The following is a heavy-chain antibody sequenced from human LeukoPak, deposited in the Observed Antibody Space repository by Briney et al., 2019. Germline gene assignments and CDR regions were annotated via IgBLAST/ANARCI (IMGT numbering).Heavy chain of an antibody. Sequence: SETLSLTCGVSGGSITSTNYWTWVRQPPGKGLEWIGEVNLQGSTNYNPSLMGRVAISVDMSENHISLQLTSVTAANTAVYYCAREGGPYRPLNYSGQGTLVTVSS. CDR2: VNLQGST. CDR3: AREGGPYRPLNY. J-gene: IGHJ4*02. V-gene: IGHV4-4*02. CDR1: GGSITSTNY.